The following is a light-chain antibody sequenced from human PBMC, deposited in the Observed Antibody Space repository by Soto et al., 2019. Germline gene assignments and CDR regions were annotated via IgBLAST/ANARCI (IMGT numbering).Light chain of an antibody. CDR1: QSISYY. V-gene: IGKV3-11*01. CDR2: DAS. Sequence: EIVLTQSPATLSLSPGERATLSCRASQSISYYLAWYQQKPGQAPRLLIYDASNRATGIPARFSGSGSGTDVTLTISSLEPEDFAVYYCQQRSNWPPLTFGGGTKVEIK. J-gene: IGKJ4*01. CDR3: QQRSNWPPLT.